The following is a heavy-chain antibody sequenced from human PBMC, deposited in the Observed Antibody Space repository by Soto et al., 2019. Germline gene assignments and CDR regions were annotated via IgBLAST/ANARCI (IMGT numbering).Heavy chain of an antibody. Sequence: EVQLVESGGGLVQPGGSLRLSCAASGFTFSMYSMTWVRQAPGKGLEWVSYISRSSTGIHYADSVKGRFTISRDDATNSMHLQMNSLRDGDTAVYYCARAVTWGLDVWGQGTTVSISS. D-gene: IGHD3-10*01. CDR3: ARAVTWGLDV. J-gene: IGHJ6*02. V-gene: IGHV3-48*02. CDR1: GFTFSMYS. CDR2: ISRSSTGI.